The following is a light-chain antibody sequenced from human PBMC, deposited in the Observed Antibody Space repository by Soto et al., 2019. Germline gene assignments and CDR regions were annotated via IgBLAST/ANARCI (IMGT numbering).Light chain of an antibody. CDR3: SSYAATNNVI. V-gene: IGLV2-8*01. CDR2: EVS. CDR1: RSDVGGYNY. Sequence: QSVLTQPPSASGSPGQPVTISCTGTRSDVGGYNYVSWYQQHPGKAPKLMIYEVSNRPSGVPDRFSGSKSGNTASLTVSGLQTEDEADYYCSSYAATNNVIFGGGTKVTVL. J-gene: IGLJ2*01.